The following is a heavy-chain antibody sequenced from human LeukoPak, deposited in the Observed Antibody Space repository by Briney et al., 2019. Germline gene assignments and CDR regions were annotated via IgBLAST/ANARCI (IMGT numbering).Heavy chain of an antibody. CDR3: AKDRTRYYYGSGSYGY. CDR1: GFTFSSYG. Sequence: GGSLRLSCAASGFTFSSYGMHWVRQAPGKGLEWVAFIRYDGSNKYYADSVKGRFTISRDNSKNTLYLQMNSLRAEDTAVYYCAKDRTRYYYGSGSYGYWGQGTLVTVSS. J-gene: IGHJ4*02. D-gene: IGHD3-10*01. V-gene: IGHV3-30*02. CDR2: IRYDGSNK.